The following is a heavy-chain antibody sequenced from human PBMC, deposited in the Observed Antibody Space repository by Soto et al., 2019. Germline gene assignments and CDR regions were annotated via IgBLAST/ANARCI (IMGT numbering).Heavy chain of an antibody. V-gene: IGHV3-30*18. D-gene: IGHD3-16*01. J-gene: IGHJ4*02. Sequence: PGGSLRLSCAASGFGFSNNGTHWVRQAPGKGLEWVAIISYDGSRKYYADSVKGRFTISRDNSKNTLYLQMNSLRVEDTAVYYCAKDRVESGLGEIDYWGQGTLVTVSS. CDR3: AKDRVESGLGEIDY. CDR2: ISYDGSRK. CDR1: GFGFSNNG.